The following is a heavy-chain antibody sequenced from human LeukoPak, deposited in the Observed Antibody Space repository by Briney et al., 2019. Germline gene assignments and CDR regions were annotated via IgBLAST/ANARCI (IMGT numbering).Heavy chain of an antibody. J-gene: IGHJ6*02. CDR1: GYTFTGYY. V-gene: IGHV1-2*02. D-gene: IGHD2-2*03. Sequence: ASVKVSCKASGYTFTGYYMHWVRQAPGQGLEWMGWINPNSGGTNYAQKFQGRVTMTRDTSISTAYMELSRLRSDDTAVYYCARDGYCSSTSCPWGYYYYGMDVWGQGTTVTVSS. CDR2: INPNSGGT. CDR3: ARDGYCSSTSCPWGYYYYGMDV.